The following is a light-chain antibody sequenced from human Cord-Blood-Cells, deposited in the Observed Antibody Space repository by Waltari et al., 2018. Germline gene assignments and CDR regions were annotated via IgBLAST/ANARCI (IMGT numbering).Light chain of an antibody. Sequence: DIQMTQSPSSLSASVGDRVTITCRASQGISNSLAWYQQKPGKAPKLLLYAASRLESGVPSRFSGSGSGTDYTHTISSLKPEDFATYYCQQYYSTPPKFGQGTKVEIK. CDR2: AAS. J-gene: IGKJ1*01. V-gene: IGKV1-NL1*01. CDR1: QGISNS. CDR3: QQYYSTPPK.